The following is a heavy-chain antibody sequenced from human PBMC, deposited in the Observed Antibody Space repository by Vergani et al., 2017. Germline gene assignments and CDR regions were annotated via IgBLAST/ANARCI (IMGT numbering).Heavy chain of an antibody. J-gene: IGHJ4*02. D-gene: IGHD3-22*01. Sequence: QITLKESGPTLVKPTQTLTLTCTFSGFSLSTSGVGVGWIRQPPGKALEWLALIYWNDDKRYSPSLKSRLTITKDTSKNQVVLTMNNMDPVDTATYYCARQSYYYDSSGYPIFDYWGQGTLVTVSS. CDR1: GFSLSTSGVG. CDR3: ARQSYYYDSSGYPIFDY. CDR2: IYWNDDK. V-gene: IGHV2-5*01.